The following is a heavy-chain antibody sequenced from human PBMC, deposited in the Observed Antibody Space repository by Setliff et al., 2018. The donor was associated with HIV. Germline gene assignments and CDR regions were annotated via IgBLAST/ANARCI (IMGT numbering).Heavy chain of an antibody. J-gene: IGHJ3*02. CDR3: ARAGSMVRGVIISAIDI. V-gene: IGHV4-31*03. CDR2: IFYSGDT. D-gene: IGHD3-10*01. CDR1: GGTIASGGHY. Sequence: SETLSLTCTVSGGTIASGGHYWSWIRQHPGKGLEWIGYIFYSGDTSYNPSLKSRVTMSVDTSKNQFSLKLSSVTAADTAVYYCARAGSMVRGVIISAIDIWGQGTMVTVSS.